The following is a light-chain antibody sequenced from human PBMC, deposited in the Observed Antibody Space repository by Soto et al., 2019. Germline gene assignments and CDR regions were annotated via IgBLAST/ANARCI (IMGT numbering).Light chain of an antibody. V-gene: IGLV1-47*01. CDR1: SSNIGRNY. CDR3: ATWDHSLGGPV. CDR2: RDN. J-gene: IGLJ2*01. Sequence: QSVLTQTPSVSGTPGQRVNISCTGRSSNIGRNYVYWYHQFPGTAPKLLIYRDNERPSGVPDRFSGSKSGTSASLAISGLRSGDEADYHCATWDHSLGGPVFGGGTKLTVL.